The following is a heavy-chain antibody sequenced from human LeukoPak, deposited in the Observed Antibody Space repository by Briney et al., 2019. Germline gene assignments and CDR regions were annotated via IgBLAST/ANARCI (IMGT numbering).Heavy chain of an antibody. J-gene: IGHJ4*02. CDR3: ARGDGSGSYFPAFDN. CDR1: GGSISRGNYN. V-gene: IGHV4-31*03. D-gene: IGHD3-22*01. CDR2: ISTSGST. Sequence: PSQTLSLTCTVSGGSISRGNYNWNWIRQHPGKGLEWIGYISTSGSTSYNPPLKSRLTISVDTSKTQFSLKLTSVTAADTAVYYCARGDGSGSYFPAFDNWGQGALVTVSS.